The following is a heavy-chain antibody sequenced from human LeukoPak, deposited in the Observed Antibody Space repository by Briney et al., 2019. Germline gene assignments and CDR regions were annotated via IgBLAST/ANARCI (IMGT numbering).Heavy chain of an antibody. Sequence: SETLSLTCTVSGGSITSSSYYWGWIRQPPGKGLEWIGGMFYSGSTYYNPSLKSRVSISVDTSKNQFSLKLSSVTAADTAVYYCARGRGSNDIRGPDYFDYWGQGTLVTVSS. D-gene: IGHD3-9*01. CDR1: GGSITSSSYY. V-gene: IGHV4-39*07. CDR3: ARGRGSNDIRGPDYFDY. CDR2: MFYSGST. J-gene: IGHJ4*02.